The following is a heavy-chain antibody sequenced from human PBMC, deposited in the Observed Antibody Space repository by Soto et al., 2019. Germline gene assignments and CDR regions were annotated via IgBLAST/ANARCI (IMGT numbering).Heavy chain of an antibody. J-gene: IGHJ4*02. CDR1: GGTFSSYA. CDR3: ARDRAYSFDY. CDR2: IIPIFGTA. V-gene: IGHV1-69*01. D-gene: IGHD2-15*01. Sequence: QVQLVQSGAEVKKPGSSVKVSCKASGGTFSSYAISWVRQAPGQGLEWMGGIIPIFGTAHYEQKFHGRVTITADETTSTAYMELSSLRSDETAVYYCARDRAYSFDYWGQGTLVTVSS.